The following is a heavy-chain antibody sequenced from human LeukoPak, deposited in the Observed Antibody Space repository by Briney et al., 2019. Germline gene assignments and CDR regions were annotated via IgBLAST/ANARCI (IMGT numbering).Heavy chain of an antibody. J-gene: IGHJ4*02. CDR2: IYTSGST. D-gene: IGHD3-22*01. CDR1: GGSISSGDYY. V-gene: IGHV4-61*02. Sequence: PSQTLSLTCTVSGGSISSGDYYWSWIRQPAGKGLEWIGRIYTSGSTNYNPSLKSRVTISVDTSKKQFSLKVNSVTAADTAVYYCARLYDSSGYYYSYYFDYWGQGTLVTVSS. CDR3: ARLYDSSGYYYSYYFDY.